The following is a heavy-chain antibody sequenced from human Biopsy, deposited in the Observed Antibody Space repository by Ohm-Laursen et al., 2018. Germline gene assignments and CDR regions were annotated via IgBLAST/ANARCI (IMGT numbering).Heavy chain of an antibody. CDR3: ALQSVAQMKNFDY. CDR2: ISPKSGGT. D-gene: IGHD6-19*01. V-gene: IGHV1-2*02. CDR1: GFSFTGYY. J-gene: IGHJ4*02. Sequence: GASVKVSCKASGFSFTGYYIHWVRQAPGQGLEWMGWISPKSGGTNYAQKFQGNITMTKNTSMSTAYMEISRLRSDDTAVYYCALQSVAQMKNFDYWGQGTLVIVSS.